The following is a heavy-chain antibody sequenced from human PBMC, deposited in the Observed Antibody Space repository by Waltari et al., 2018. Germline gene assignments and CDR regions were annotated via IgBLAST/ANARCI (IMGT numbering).Heavy chain of an antibody. CDR2: IIPIFGTA. Sequence: QVQLVQSGAEVKKPGSSVQVSCKASGGPFSSYAISWLRQAPGQGLEWMGGIIPIFGTANYAQKFQGRVTITADESTSTAYMELSSLRSEDTAVYYCAREDYGDYDYYYYGMDVWGQGTTVTVSS. J-gene: IGHJ6*02. D-gene: IGHD4-17*01. CDR3: AREDYGDYDYYYYGMDV. V-gene: IGHV1-69*01. CDR1: GGPFSSYA.